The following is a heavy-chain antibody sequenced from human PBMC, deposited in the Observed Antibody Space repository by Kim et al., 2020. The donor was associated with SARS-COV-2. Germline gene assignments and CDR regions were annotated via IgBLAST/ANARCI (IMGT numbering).Heavy chain of an antibody. CDR1: GYRFTSYW. J-gene: IGHJ4*02. CDR2: IYPGDSDT. CDR3: ARHGCSSTSCYDGGDDY. V-gene: IGHV5-51*01. D-gene: IGHD2-2*01. Sequence: GESLKISCKGSGYRFTSYWIGLVRQMPGKGLEWVGIIYPGDSDTKYSPSFQGQVTISADKSISTAYLQWSSLKASDTAMYYCARHGCSSTSCYDGGDDYWGQGTLVTVSS.